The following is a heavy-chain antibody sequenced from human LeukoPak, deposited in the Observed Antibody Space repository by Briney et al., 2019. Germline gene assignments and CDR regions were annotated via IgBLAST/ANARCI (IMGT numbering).Heavy chain of an antibody. CDR1: GGSIRSSYYY. V-gene: IGHV4-39*07. J-gene: IGHJ4*02. D-gene: IGHD3-22*01. CDR3: ARLSGYSSGHYYSDY. Sequence: SETLSLTCTVSGGSIRSSYYYWGWIRQPPGKGLEWIGSIYDSGSTYYNPSLKSRVTISVDRSKNQFSLKLSSVTAADTAVYYCARLSGYSSGHYYSDYWGQGTLVTVSS. CDR2: IYDSGST.